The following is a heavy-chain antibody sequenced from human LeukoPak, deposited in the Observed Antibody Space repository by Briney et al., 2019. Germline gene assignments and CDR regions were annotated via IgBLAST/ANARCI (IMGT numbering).Heavy chain of an antibody. CDR1: GGSFSGYY. D-gene: IGHD7-27*01. J-gene: IGHJ4*02. Sequence: SETLSLTCAVYGGSFSGYYWSWIRQPPGKGLEWIGEINHSGSTNYNPSLKSRVTISVDKSKNQFSLKLTSVTVADTAVYYCARMENWGSVDYWGQGTLVTVSS. CDR2: INHSGST. V-gene: IGHV4-34*01. CDR3: ARMENWGSVDY.